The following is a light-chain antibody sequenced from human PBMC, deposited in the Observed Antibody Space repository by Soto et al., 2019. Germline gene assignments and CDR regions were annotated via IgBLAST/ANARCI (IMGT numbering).Light chain of an antibody. CDR3: QQLNSYPIT. CDR1: QGISSY. V-gene: IGKV1-8*01. J-gene: IGKJ5*01. CDR2: AAS. Sequence: AIRMTQSPSSLSASTGHRVTITCRASQGISSYLAWYQQKPGEAPKLLIYAASTLQSGVPSRFSGSRSATDFTLTISSLQPEDFATYYCQQLNSYPITFGQGTRLEIK.